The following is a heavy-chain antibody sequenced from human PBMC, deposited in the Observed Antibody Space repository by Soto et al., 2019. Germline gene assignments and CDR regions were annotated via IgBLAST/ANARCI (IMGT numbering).Heavy chain of an antibody. CDR1: GFTFSNAW. D-gene: IGHD1-1*01. CDR3: TTGPPGRVWLARCYYYGMDV. V-gene: IGHV3-15*01. Sequence: GSLRLSCAASGFTFSNAWMSWVRQAPGKGLEWVGRIKSKTDGGTTDYAAPVKGRFTISRDDSKNTLYLQMNSLKTEDTAVYYCTTGPPGRVWLARCYYYGMDVWGQGTTVTVSS. J-gene: IGHJ6*02. CDR2: IKSKTDGGTT.